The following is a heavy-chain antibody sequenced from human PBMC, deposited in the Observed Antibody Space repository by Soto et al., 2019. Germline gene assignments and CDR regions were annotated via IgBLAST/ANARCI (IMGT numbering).Heavy chain of an antibody. D-gene: IGHD6-19*01. CDR1: GYTFTSYG. Sequence: QVQLVQSGAEVKKPGASVKVSCKASGYTFTSYGISWVRQAPGQGLEWMGWISAYNGNTNYAQKRQARVTMTTHKSTSTAYMELRSLRSDDTAVYYCANYRRNSSGWYDDYWGQGTLVTVSS. J-gene: IGHJ4*02. CDR2: ISAYNGNT. V-gene: IGHV1-18*01. CDR3: ANYRRNSSGWYDDY.